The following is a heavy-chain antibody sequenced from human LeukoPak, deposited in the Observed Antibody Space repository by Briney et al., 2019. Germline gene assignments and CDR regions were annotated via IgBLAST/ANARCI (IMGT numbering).Heavy chain of an antibody. J-gene: IGHJ4*02. CDR2: ISGSGGST. CDR1: GFTFSSYG. V-gene: IGHV3-23*01. D-gene: IGHD6-19*01. CDR3: ARDVQWLVD. Sequence: GGSLRLSCAASGFTFSSYGMSWVRQAPGKGLEWVSAISGSGGSTYYADSVKGRFTISRDNSKNTLYLQMSNLRPEDTAIYYCARDVQWLVDWGQGTLVTVSS.